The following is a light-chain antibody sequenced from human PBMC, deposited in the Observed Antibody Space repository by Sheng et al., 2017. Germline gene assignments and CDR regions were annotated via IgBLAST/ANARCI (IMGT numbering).Light chain of an antibody. Sequence: QSVLTQPPSASGTPGQRVTISCSGSSSNIGSNTVNCYQQLPGTAPKLLIYGNNQRPSGVPDRFSGSKSGTSASLAISGLQSEDEADYYCTSWDDSLDGLCLFGGGTKLTVL. CDR3: TSWDDSLDGLCL. CDR1: SSNIGSNT. J-gene: IGLJ3*02. V-gene: IGLV1-44*01. CDR2: GNN.